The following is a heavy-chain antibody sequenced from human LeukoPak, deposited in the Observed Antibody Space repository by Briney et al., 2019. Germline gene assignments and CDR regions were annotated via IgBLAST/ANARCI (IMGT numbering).Heavy chain of an antibody. D-gene: IGHD2-15*01. CDR1: GGSISSSSYY. CDR2: IYYSGST. Sequence: PSETLSLTCTVSGGSISSSSYYWGWIRQPPGKGLEWIGSIYYSGSTYYNPSLKSRVTISVDTSKNQFSLKLSSVTAADTAVYYCGRVIGGLGYCSGGSCSGDYFDYWGQGTLVTVPS. J-gene: IGHJ4*02. V-gene: IGHV4-39*07. CDR3: GRVIGGLGYCSGGSCSGDYFDY.